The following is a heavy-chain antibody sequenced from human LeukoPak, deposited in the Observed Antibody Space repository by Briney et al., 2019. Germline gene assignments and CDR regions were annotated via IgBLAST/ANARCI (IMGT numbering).Heavy chain of an antibody. D-gene: IGHD3-3*01. Sequence: ASVKVSCKASGYTFTSYDINWVRQATGQGLEWMGWMNPNSGNTGYAQKFQGRVTMTRDTSISTAYLQWSSLKASDTAMYYCARHPDLPLPDYWGQGTLVTVSS. CDR2: MNPNSGNT. J-gene: IGHJ4*02. CDR1: GYTFTSYD. V-gene: IGHV1-8*01. CDR3: ARHPDLPLPDY.